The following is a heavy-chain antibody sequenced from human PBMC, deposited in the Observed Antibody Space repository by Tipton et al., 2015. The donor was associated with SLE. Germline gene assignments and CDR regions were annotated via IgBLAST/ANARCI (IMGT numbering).Heavy chain of an antibody. V-gene: IGHV1-46*01. Sequence: QVQLVQSGAEVKKPGASVRVSCKTFGDTFTNHFLHWVRQAPGQGLDWMGIMNPNGDNIIYAQKFQGRVTMTRDTSTNTVYLELSSLTSEDTAVYYCASGVIGYCAFWGQGTLVTVSS. CDR2: MNPNGDNI. D-gene: IGHD2-2*03. J-gene: IGHJ4*02. CDR1: GDTFTNHF. CDR3: ASGVIGYCAF.